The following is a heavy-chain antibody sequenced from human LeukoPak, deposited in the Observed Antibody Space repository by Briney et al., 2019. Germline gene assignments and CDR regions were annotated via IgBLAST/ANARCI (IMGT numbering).Heavy chain of an antibody. CDR2: IRYDGSNK. CDR3: ANGCSSTSCLGYFQH. D-gene: IGHD2-2*01. CDR1: GFTFSSYG. J-gene: IGHJ1*01. V-gene: IGHV3-30*02. Sequence: PGGSLRLSCSASGFTFSSYGMHWVRQAPAKGLEWVAFIRYDGSNKYYADSVKGRFTISRDNSKNTLYLPMNSLRAEDTAVYYCANGCSSTSCLGYFQHWGQGTLVTVSS.